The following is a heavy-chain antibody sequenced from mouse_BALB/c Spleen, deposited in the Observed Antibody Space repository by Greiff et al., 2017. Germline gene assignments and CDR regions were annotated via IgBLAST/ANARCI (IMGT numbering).Heavy chain of an antibody. D-gene: IGHD2-1*01. V-gene: IGHV5-6-5*01. Sequence: EVQRVESGGGLVKPGGSLKLSCAASGFTFSSYAMSWVRQTPEKRLEWVASISSGGSTYYPDSVKGRFTISRDNARNILYLQMSSLRSEDTAMYYCARRDGNYGFAYWGQGTTLTVSS. CDR2: ISSGGST. CDR1: GFTFSSYA. CDR3: ARRDGNYGFAY. J-gene: IGHJ2*01.